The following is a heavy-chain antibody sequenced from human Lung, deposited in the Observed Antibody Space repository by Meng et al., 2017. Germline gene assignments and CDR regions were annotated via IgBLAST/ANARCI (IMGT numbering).Heavy chain of an antibody. J-gene: IGHJ4*02. Sequence: VEVAEGLVKPGGSLRLSCAAAGFYFNNAWMSWVRQAPGKGLEWVGRIKSNTDGGTAEYAAPVTVIFTISRDDSKSTLYLQMSGLRIDDTGVYYCTWDDKAVSDYWGQGTLVTVSS. V-gene: IGHV3-15*01. CDR2: IKSNTDGGTA. D-gene: IGHD1-26*01. CDR3: TWDDKAVSDY. CDR1: GFYFNNAW.